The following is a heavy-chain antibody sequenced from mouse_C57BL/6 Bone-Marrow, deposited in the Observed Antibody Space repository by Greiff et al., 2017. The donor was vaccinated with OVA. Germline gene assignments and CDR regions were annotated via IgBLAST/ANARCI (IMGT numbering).Heavy chain of an antibody. CDR3: ARGRGLRLFAY. Sequence: VQGVESGAELMKPGASVKLSCKATGYTFTGYWIEWVKQRPGHGLEWIGEIIPGSGSTNYNEKFKGKATFTADTSSNTAYMQLSSLTTEDSAIYYCARGRGLRLFAYWGQGTLVTVSA. V-gene: IGHV1-9*01. D-gene: IGHD2-4*01. CDR2: IIPGSGST. J-gene: IGHJ3*01. CDR1: GYTFTGYW.